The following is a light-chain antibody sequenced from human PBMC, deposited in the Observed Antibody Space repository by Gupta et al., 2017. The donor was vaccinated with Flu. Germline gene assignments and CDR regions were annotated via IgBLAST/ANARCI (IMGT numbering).Light chain of an antibody. CDR2: EVS. V-gene: IGLV2-14*01. CDR1: SSDVGGSTY. CDR3: TAYKSITSSVV. Sequence: QSALTQPASVSGSPGQSITISCTGTSSDVGGSTYVYWYLQTPGKAPKLMMYEVSNRPAGVSNRFSGSKSGNTASLTISGLQAEDEANYYCTAYKSITSSVVFGEGTKLTVL. J-gene: IGLJ2*01.